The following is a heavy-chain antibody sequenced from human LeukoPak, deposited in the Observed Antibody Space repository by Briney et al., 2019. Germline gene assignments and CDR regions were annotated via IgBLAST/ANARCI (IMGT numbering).Heavy chain of an antibody. D-gene: IGHD2-15*01. J-gene: IGHJ4*02. CDR2: ISGSGGST. CDR3: AKARIVVVVAATPPHYFDY. CDR1: GFTFSSYA. V-gene: IGHV3-23*01. Sequence: GGSLRLSCAASGFTFSSYAMSWVRQAPGKGLEWVSAISGSGGSTYYADSVKGRFTISRDNSKNTVYLQMNSLRAEDTAVYYCAKARIVVVVAATPPHYFDYWGQGTLVTVSS.